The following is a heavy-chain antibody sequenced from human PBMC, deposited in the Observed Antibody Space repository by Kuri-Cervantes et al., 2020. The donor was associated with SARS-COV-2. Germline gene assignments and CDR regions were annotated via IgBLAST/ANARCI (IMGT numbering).Heavy chain of an antibody. D-gene: IGHD3-10*01. CDR3: ARAAGGLLGLYYYYYMDV. Sequence: ESLKISCTVSGGSISSHYWSWIRQPPGKGLEWIGYIYYSGSTNYNPSLKSRVTISVDTSKNQFSLQLNSVTPEDTAVYYCARAAGGLLGLYYYYYMDVWGKGTTVTVSS. J-gene: IGHJ6*03. CDR1: GGSISSHY. V-gene: IGHV4-59*11. CDR2: IYYSGST.